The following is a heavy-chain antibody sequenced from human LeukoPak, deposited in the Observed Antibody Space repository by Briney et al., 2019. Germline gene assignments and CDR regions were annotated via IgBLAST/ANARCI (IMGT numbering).Heavy chain of an antibody. CDR2: IWYDGSNK. Sequence: PGGSLRLSCAASGFTFSSYGMHWVRQAPGKGLEWVAVIWYDGSNKYYADSVKGRFTISRDNSKNTLYLQMNSLRAEDAAVYYCAKEIAGPSYYMDVWGKGTTVTVSS. CDR1: GFTFSSYG. D-gene: IGHD3-10*01. CDR3: AKEIAGPSYYMDV. J-gene: IGHJ6*03. V-gene: IGHV3-33*06.